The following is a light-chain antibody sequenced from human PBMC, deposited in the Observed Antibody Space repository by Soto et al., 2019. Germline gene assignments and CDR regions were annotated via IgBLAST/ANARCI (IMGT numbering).Light chain of an antibody. V-gene: IGKV1-33*01. CDR1: QDSANY. CDR2: DAS. J-gene: IGKJ4*01. Sequence: DIQMTQSPCALSASVGDRVTITCQASQDSANYLNWYKQKAGRAPKFLIYDASNLATGVPSRFSGSGPGTDFTLTIRTLQPEDIATYYCQPYDNLPLTFGAGTKVDI. CDR3: QPYDNLPLT.